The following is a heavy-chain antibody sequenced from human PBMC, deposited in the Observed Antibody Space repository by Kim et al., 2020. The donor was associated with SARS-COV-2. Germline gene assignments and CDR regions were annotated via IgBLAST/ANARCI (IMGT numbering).Heavy chain of an antibody. CDR3: ARDREGDWTFDY. CDR2: ITPSGGST. Sequence: ASVKVSSKASGYTFTSNHMHWVRQAPGQGLEWMGMITPSGGSTNYAQKFQGSVTMTRDTSTRTVYMELSSLRSEDTAVYYCARDREGDWTFDYWGQGTLVTVSS. D-gene: IGHD2-21*02. CDR1: GYTFTSNH. J-gene: IGHJ4*02. V-gene: IGHV1-46*01.